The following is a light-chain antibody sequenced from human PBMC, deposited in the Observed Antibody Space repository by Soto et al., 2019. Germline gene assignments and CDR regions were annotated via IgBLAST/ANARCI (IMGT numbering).Light chain of an antibody. CDR1: SSDVGRYNS. Sequence: QSALTQPPSASGSPGQSVTISCTGTSSDVGRYNSVSWYQQYPDKAPKLMIYEVSQRPSGVPDRFSGSKTGNTASLTVSGLQAEDEADYYCSSYASSSTLFYVFGTGTKLTVL. J-gene: IGLJ1*01. V-gene: IGLV2-8*01. CDR2: EVS. CDR3: SSYASSSTLFYV.